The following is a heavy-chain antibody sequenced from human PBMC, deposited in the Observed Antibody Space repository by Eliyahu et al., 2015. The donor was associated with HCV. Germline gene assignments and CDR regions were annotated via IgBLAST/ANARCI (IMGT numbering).Heavy chain of an antibody. J-gene: IGHJ4*02. CDR1: GYTFTSYG. CDR2: ISAYNGNT. Sequence: QVQLVQSGAEVKKPGASVKVSCKASGYTFTSYGISWVRQAPGQGLEWMGWISAYNGNTNYAQKLQGRVTMTTDTSTSTAYMELRSLRSDDTAVYYCARDGVIMITFGGVIAGPLDYWGQGTLVTVSS. CDR3: ARDGVIMITFGGVIAGPLDY. D-gene: IGHD3-16*02. V-gene: IGHV1-18*04.